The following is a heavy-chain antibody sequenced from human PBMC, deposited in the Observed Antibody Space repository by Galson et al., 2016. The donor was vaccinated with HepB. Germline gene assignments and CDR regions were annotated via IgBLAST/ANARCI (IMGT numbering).Heavy chain of an antibody. CDR3: ARGGGCSGGRCYSGFDY. J-gene: IGHJ4*02. CDR1: GYTFTTDG. Sequence: SVKVSCKASGYTFTTDGISWVRQAPGQGLEWMGWISPSNGNTTYAQKVQGRVTMTTDTSTNTAYMELRSLRSDDTAVYYCARGGGCSGGRCYSGFDYWGQGTLVTVSS. CDR2: ISPSNGNT. V-gene: IGHV1-18*04. D-gene: IGHD2-15*01.